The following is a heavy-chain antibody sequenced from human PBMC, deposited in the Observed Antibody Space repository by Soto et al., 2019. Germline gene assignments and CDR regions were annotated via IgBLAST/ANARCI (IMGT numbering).Heavy chain of an antibody. D-gene: IGHD3-3*01. CDR2: ISWNSAKI. J-gene: IGHJ6*02. Sequence: EMQLVESGGGLVQPGRSLRLSCAASGFTFDDYVMHWVRQVPGKGLEWVSGISWNSAKIVYADSVKGRFTISRDNAKNSLYLQMNSLRSEDTAVYSCTKSLTIFAGAMDVWGQGTTVTVAS. CDR1: GFTFDDYV. CDR3: TKSLTIFAGAMDV. V-gene: IGHV3-9*01.